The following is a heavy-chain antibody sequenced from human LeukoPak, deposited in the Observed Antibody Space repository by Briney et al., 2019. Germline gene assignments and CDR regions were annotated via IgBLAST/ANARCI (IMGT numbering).Heavy chain of an antibody. V-gene: IGHV3-21*01. CDR1: GFTFSSDN. CDR3: ARVRGDSSGYYYFNWFDP. Sequence: GGSLRLSCAASGFTFSSDNMNWVRQAPGKGLEWVSCISSSGDIYYADSVKGRFTITSYNAKKILYLQMNSLRAKDTAVYYCARVRGDSSGYYYFNWFDPWGQGALVTVSS. D-gene: IGHD3-22*01. CDR2: ISSSGDI. J-gene: IGHJ5*02.